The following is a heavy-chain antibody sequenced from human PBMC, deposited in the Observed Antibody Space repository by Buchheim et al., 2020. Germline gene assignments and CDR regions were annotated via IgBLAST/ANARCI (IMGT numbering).Heavy chain of an antibody. Sequence: QLQLQESGSGLVKPSQTLSLTCAVSGGSISSGGYSWSWIRQPPGKGLEWIGYIYHSGSTYYNPSLKSRVTISVDRSKNQFSLKLSSVTAADTAVYYCAREFIMITFGGVIAHWYFDLWGRGTL. V-gene: IGHV4-30-2*01. CDR1: GGSISSGGYS. J-gene: IGHJ2*01. CDR2: IYHSGST. D-gene: IGHD3-16*02. CDR3: AREFIMITFGGVIAHWYFDL.